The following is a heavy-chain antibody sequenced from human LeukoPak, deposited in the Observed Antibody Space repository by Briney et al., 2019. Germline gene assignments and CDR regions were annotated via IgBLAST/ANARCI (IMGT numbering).Heavy chain of an antibody. D-gene: IGHD5-18*01. V-gene: IGHV4-34*01. Sequence: HPSETLSLTCAVYGGSFSGYYWSWIRQPPGKGLEWIGEINHSGSTNYNPSLKSRVTISVDTSKNQFSLKLSSVTAADTAVYYCARSGYSYGYWLANWFDPWGQGTPVTVSS. CDR1: GGSFSGYY. J-gene: IGHJ5*02. CDR3: ARSGYSYGYWLANWFDP. CDR2: INHSGST.